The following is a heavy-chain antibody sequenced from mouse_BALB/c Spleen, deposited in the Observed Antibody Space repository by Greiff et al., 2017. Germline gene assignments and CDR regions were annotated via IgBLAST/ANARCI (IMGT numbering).Heavy chain of an antibody. D-gene: IGHD1-1*01. CDR1: GYSITSDYA. CDR2: ISYSGST. Sequence: EVKVEESGPGLVKPSQSLSLTCTVTGYSITSDYAWNWIRQFPGNKLEWMGYISYSGSTSYNPSLKSRISITRDTSKNQFFLQLNSVTTEDTATYYCARRGYGSSYDAMDYWGQGTSVTVSS. CDR3: ARRGYGSSYDAMDY. V-gene: IGHV3-2*02. J-gene: IGHJ4*01.